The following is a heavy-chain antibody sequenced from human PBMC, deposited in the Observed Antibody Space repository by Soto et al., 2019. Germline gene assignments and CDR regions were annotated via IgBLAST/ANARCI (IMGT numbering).Heavy chain of an antibody. V-gene: IGHV3-21*01. J-gene: IGHJ5*02. CDR2: ISSNSAYI. CDR3: TRDASRDSSARGWFDP. Sequence: AGSLRLSCAASGFTFRSFTMNWLRQAPGKGLEWVSTISSNSAYIYYTDALRGRFTISRDNAKNSLHLQMNSLRAEDTAVYYCTRDASRDSSARGWFDPWGPGTLVTVSS. CDR1: GFTFRSFT. D-gene: IGHD6-13*01.